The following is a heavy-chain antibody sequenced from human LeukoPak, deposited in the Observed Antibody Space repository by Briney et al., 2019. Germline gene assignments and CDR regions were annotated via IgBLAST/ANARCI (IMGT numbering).Heavy chain of an antibody. Sequence: ASVKVSCKASGYTFTGYYMHWVRQAPGQGLEWMGWINPNSGGTNYAQKFQGRVTMTRDTSTSTVYMELSSLRSEDTAVYYCARSVYTRIAVTEGATNWFDPWGQGTLVTVSS. V-gene: IGHV1-2*02. CDR1: GYTFTGYY. CDR3: ARSVYTRIAVTEGATNWFDP. J-gene: IGHJ5*02. CDR2: INPNSGGT. D-gene: IGHD6-19*01.